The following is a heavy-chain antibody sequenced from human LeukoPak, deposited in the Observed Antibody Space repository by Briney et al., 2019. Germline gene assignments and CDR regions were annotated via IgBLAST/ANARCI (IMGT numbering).Heavy chain of an antibody. CDR1: GGSISSGGYY. V-gene: IGHV4-31*03. CDR2: IYYSGST. J-gene: IGHJ4*02. CDR3: ARDEGYYDSSGYYGRYFDY. Sequence: SQTLSLTCTVSGGSISSGGYYWSWIRQHPGKGLEWIGYIYYSGSTYYNPSLKSRVTISVDTSKNQFSLKLSSVTAADTAVYYCARDEGYYDSSGYYGRYFDYWGQGTRVTVSS. D-gene: IGHD3-22*01.